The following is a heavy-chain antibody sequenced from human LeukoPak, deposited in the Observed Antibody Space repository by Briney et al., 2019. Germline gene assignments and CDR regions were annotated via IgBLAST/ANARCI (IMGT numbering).Heavy chain of an antibody. CDR3: ASDQVSGVFDY. CDR2: ISPDGSYT. D-gene: IGHD5/OR15-5a*01. V-gene: IGHV3-11*05. CDR1: GFIFSDFY. J-gene: IGHJ4*02. Sequence: PGGSLRLSCAGSGFIFSDFYINWLRQSPGKGLEWLAYISPDGSYTTYGDSVKGRFVIPRDNAKNSVSLQMNSLRVEDTAVYFCASDQVSGVFDYWGQGARVTVS.